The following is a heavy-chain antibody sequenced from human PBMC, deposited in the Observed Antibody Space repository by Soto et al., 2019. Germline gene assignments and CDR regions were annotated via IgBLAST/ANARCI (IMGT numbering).Heavy chain of an antibody. J-gene: IGHJ6*02. Sequence: PVGSLRLSCAASGFTFSSYAMSWVRQAPGKGLEWVSAISGSGGSTYYADSVKGRFTISRDNSKNTLYLQMNSLRAEDTAVYYCARSPNYYYYYGMDVWGQGTTVTVSS. CDR3: ARSPNYYYYYGMDV. V-gene: IGHV3-23*01. CDR1: GFTFSSYA. D-gene: IGHD6-13*01. CDR2: ISGSGGST.